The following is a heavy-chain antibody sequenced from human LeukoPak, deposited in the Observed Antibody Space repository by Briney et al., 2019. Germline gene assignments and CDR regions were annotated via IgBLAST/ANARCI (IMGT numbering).Heavy chain of an antibody. J-gene: IGHJ6*02. CDR2: IYYSGST. CDR1: GGSISGDY. V-gene: IGHV4-59*01. CDR3: ARDNPYGMDV. Sequence: SSETLSLTCTVSGGSISGDYWSWIRQPPGKGLEWIGYIYYSGSTNYNPSLKSRVTISVDTSKNQFSLKLSSVTAADTAVYYCARDNPYGMDVWGQGTTVTVSS.